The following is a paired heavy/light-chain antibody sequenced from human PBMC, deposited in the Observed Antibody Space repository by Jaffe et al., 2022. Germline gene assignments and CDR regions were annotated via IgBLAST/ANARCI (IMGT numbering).Heavy chain of an antibody. D-gene: IGHD2-15*01. J-gene: IGHJ4*02. CDR3: AKDLDIVVVVAATTIDY. V-gene: IGHV3-30*18. CDR1: GFTFSSYG. CDR2: ISYDGSNK. Sequence: QVQLVESGGGVVQPGRSLRLSCAASGFTFSSYGMHWVRQAPGKGLEWVAVISYDGSNKYYADSVKGRFTISRDNSKNTLYLQMNSLRAEDTAVYYCAKDLDIVVVVAATTIDYWGQGTLVTVSS.
Light chain of an antibody. CDR3: QQYYSYPQYT. CDR2: AAS. V-gene: IGKV1-8*01. Sequence: AIRMTQSPSSLSASTGDRVTITCRASQGISSYLAWYQQKPGKAPKLLIYAASTLQSGVPSRFSGSGSGTDFTLTISCLQSEDFATYYCQQYYSYPQYTFGQGTKLEIK. CDR1: QGISSY. J-gene: IGKJ2*01.